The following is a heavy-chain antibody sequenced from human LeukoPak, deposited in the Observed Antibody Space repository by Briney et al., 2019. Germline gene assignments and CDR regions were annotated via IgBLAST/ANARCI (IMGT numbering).Heavy chain of an antibody. CDR3: ARGPGEYSSGWYGWYYFDY. CDR2: INPNSGGT. CDR1: GYTFTGYY. J-gene: IGHJ4*02. V-gene: IGHV1-2*02. D-gene: IGHD6-19*01. Sequence: VASVKVSCKASGYTFTGYYMHWVRQAPGQGLEWMGWINPNSGGTNYAQKFQGRVTMTRNTSISTAYMELSSPRSEDTAVYYCARGPGEYSSGWYGWYYFDYWGQGTLVTVSS.